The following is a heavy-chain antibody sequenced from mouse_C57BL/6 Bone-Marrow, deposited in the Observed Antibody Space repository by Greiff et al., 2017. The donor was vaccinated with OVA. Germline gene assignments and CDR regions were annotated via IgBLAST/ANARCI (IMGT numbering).Heavy chain of an antibody. CDR3: ARWDSNYAWFAY. CDR1: GYTFTSYW. Sequence: QVQLKESGAELVKPGASVKLSCKASGYTFTSYWMHWVKQRPGQGLEWIGMIHPNSGSTNYNEKFKSKATLTVDKSSSTAYMQLSSLTSEDSAVYYCARWDSNYAWFAYWGQGTLVTVSA. D-gene: IGHD2-5*01. J-gene: IGHJ3*01. V-gene: IGHV1-64*01. CDR2: IHPNSGST.